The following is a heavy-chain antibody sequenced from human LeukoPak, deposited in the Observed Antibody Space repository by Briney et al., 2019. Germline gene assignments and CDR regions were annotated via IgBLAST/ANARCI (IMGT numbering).Heavy chain of an antibody. J-gene: IGHJ4*02. D-gene: IGHD2-21*02. CDR1: GYAFTHSW. V-gene: IGHV5-51*01. CDR3: ARQSIGTGDCYYFDY. Sequence: KAGESLKISCKASGYAFTHSWIGWVRQMPGKGLEWVGVVFPGDSDTRYSPSFQGQVTISADKSTMTAYLQWSGLKASDTAIYYCARQSIGTGDCYYFDYWGQGTLVTVSS. CDR2: VFPGDSDT.